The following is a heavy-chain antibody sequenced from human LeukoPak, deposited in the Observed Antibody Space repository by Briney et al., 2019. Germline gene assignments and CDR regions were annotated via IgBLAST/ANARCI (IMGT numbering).Heavy chain of an antibody. Sequence: GGSLRLSCAASGFTFSSYAMSWVRQAPGKGLEWVSAISGSGGSTYYADSVKGRFTISRDNSRNTLYLQMNSLRAEDTAVYYCAKEGRGWYYYDSSGPDYWGQGALVTVSS. CDR3: AKEGRGWYYYDSSGPDY. J-gene: IGHJ4*02. CDR1: GFTFSSYA. V-gene: IGHV3-23*01. D-gene: IGHD3-22*01. CDR2: ISGSGGST.